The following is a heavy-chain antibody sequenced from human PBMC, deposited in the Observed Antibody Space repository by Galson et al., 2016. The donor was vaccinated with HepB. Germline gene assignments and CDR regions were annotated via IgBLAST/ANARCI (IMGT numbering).Heavy chain of an antibody. Sequence: SLRLSCAASGFTFSSYAMSWFRQAPGKGLDWASSISGGGDSTFYADSVKGRFSISRDNSKDTLYLQLNSLRADDTAVYYCAKGNIDYLPAAPYAWGQGTLVTVSS. CDR2: ISGGGDST. J-gene: IGHJ5*02. CDR3: AKGNIDYLPAAPYA. D-gene: IGHD2-2*01. CDR1: GFTFSSYA. V-gene: IGHV3-23*01.